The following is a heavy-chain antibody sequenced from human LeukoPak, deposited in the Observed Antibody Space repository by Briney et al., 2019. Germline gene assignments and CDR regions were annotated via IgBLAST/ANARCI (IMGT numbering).Heavy chain of an antibody. Sequence: GGSLRLSCAASGFTFSSYWMSWVRQAPGKGLEWVANIKQDGSEKYYVDSVKGRFTISRDNAKNSLCLQMNSLRAEDTAVYYCARALKGGWFDPWGQGTLVTVSS. CDR3: ARALKGGWFDP. CDR2: IKQDGSEK. V-gene: IGHV3-7*01. CDR1: GFTFSSYW. D-gene: IGHD1-26*01. J-gene: IGHJ5*02.